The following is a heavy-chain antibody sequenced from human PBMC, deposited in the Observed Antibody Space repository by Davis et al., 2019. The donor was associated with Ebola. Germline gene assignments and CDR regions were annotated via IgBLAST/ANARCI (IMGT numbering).Heavy chain of an antibody. CDR1: GGSFSGYY. CDR2: INHSGST. CDR3: ARDGDGDDGDY. J-gene: IGHJ4*02. D-gene: IGHD4-17*01. Sequence: PSETLSLTCAVYGGSFSGYYWSWIRQPPGKGLEWIGEINHSGSTNYNPSLKSRITISVDTSKNQFSLKLSSVTAADTAVYYCARDGDGDDGDYWGQGTLVTVSS. V-gene: IGHV4-34*01.